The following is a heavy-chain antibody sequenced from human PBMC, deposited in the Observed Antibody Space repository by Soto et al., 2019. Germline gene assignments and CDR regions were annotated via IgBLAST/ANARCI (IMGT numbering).Heavy chain of an antibody. J-gene: IGHJ6*02. Sequence: ASVKVSCKASGYTFTSYGISWVRQAPGQGLEWMGWISAYNGNTNYAQKLQGRVTMTTDTSTSTAYMELRSLRSDDTAVYYCARAQPYYDILTGYYNVGDYYSGMDVWGQGTTVTVSS. V-gene: IGHV1-18*01. CDR2: ISAYNGNT. CDR3: ARAQPYYDILTGYYNVGDYYSGMDV. CDR1: GYTFTSYG. D-gene: IGHD3-9*01.